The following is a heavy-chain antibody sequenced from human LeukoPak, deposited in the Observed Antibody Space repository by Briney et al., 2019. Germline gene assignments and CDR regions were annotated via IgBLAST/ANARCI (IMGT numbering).Heavy chain of an antibody. J-gene: IGHJ4*02. CDR1: GFTFSSYW. V-gene: IGHV3-7*01. Sequence: GGSLRDSCAASGFTFSSYWMSWVRQAPGKGLEWVANIKQDGSEKYYVDSVKGRFTISRDNAKNSLYLQMNSLRAEDTAVYYCARALYGDYVSFDYWGQGAVDTVSS. CDR2: IKQDGSEK. CDR3: ARALYGDYVSFDY. D-gene: IGHD4-17*01.